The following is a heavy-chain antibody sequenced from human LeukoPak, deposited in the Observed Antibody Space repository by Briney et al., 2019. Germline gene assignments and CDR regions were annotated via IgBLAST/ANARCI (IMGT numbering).Heavy chain of an antibody. CDR2: IRYDGSNK. D-gene: IGHD2-2*01. V-gene: IGHV3-30*02. CDR3: ARRWGPHCSSIRCYWRDWYFDL. Sequence: GGSLRLSCAASGFTFSNYGMHWVRQAPGKGLEWVAFIRYDGSNKYYADSVKGRFTISRDNSKNTLYLQMNSLRSEDTAVYYCARRWGPHCSSIRCYWRDWYFDLWGRGTLVTVSS. J-gene: IGHJ2*01. CDR1: GFTFSNYG.